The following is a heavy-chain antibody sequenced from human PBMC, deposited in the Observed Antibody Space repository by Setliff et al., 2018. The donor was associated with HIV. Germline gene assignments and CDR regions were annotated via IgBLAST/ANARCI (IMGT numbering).Heavy chain of an antibody. CDR2: IIPIFGTA. Sequence: GASVKVSCKASGYSFTNYGLSWVRQAPGQGLEWMGGIIPIFGTANYAQKFQGRVTITTDESTTTAYMELRSLRSEDTAVYYCARETYYGSGSYLPTEYYYYYMDVWGKGTTVTVSS. V-gene: IGHV1-69*05. J-gene: IGHJ6*03. CDR3: ARETYYGSGSYLPTEYYYYYMDV. CDR1: GYSFTNYG. D-gene: IGHD3-10*01.